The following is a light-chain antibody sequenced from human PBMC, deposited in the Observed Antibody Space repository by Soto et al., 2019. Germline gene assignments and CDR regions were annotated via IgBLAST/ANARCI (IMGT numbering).Light chain of an antibody. J-gene: IGLJ2*01. CDR1: SSDVGGYNF. CDR3: SSYTNSSTLVG. V-gene: IGLV2-14*01. CDR2: EVS. Sequence: QSALTQPASVSGSPGQSITFSCTGTSSDVGGYNFVSLYQHHPGKAPKLIIYEVSNRPSGVSNRFSASKSGNTASLTISGLQAEDEADYYCSSYTNSSTLVGFGGGTKLTVL.